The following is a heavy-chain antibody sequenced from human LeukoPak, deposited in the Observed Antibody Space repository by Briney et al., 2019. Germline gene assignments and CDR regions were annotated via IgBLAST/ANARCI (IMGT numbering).Heavy chain of an antibody. CDR1: GFTFSDYW. V-gene: IGHV3-74*03. CDR3: AREVYGLGDS. Sequence: GGSLRLSCTASGFTFSDYWMHWVRHTPEKGLMWVSKINSDGSAPQYAESVKGRFTISRDNRKNTLYLQMNSLRAEDTAVYYCAREVYGLGDSWGQGALVTVSS. J-gene: IGHJ4*02. D-gene: IGHD2-8*01. CDR2: INSDGSAP.